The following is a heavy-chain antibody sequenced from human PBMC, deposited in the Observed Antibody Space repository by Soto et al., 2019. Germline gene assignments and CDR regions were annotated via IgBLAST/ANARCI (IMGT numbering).Heavy chain of an antibody. V-gene: IGHV4-59*01. CDR2: IYYSGST. J-gene: IGHJ4*02. CDR3: AREGLSEYYDFWSGYYDY. CDR1: GGSISSYY. Sequence: PSETLSLTCTVSGGSISSYYWSWIRQPPGKGLEWIGYIYYSGSTNYNPSLKSRVTISVDTSKNQFSLKLSSVTAADTAVYYCAREGLSEYYDFWSGYYDYWGQGTLVTVSS. D-gene: IGHD3-3*01.